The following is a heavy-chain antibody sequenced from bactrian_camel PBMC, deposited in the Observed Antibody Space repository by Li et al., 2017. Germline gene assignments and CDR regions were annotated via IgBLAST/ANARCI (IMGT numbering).Heavy chain of an antibody. D-gene: IGHD2*01. Sequence: QLVESGGGLVQPGGSLRLSCTTSGFTISVYAMSWLRQAPGKGFEWVSGIDGGGTTYYADSVKGRFTISRDNAKNTLYLQMNSLKTEDTAVYYCATPGLDYWGQGTQVTVS. J-gene: IGHJ4*01. V-gene: IGHV3S31*01. CDR1: GFTISVYA. CDR2: IDGGGTT. CDR3: ATPGLDY.